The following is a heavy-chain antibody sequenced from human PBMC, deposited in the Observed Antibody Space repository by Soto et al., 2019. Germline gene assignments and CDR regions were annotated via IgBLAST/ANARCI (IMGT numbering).Heavy chain of an antibody. J-gene: IGHJ4*02. CDR2: ISGSGGST. Sequence: EVQLLESGGGLVQPGGSLRLSPAASGFTFSSYAMSWVRQAPGKGLEWVSAISGSGGSTYYADSVKGRFTISRDNSKNTLYLQMNSLRAEYTAVYYCAKPEVPAALTPYDYWVQGTLVTVSS. CDR3: AKPEVPAALTPYDY. CDR1: GFTFSSYA. D-gene: IGHD2-2*01. V-gene: IGHV3-23*01.